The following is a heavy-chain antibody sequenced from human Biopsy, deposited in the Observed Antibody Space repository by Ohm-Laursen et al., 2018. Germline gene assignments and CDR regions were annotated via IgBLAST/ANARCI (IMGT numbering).Heavy chain of an antibody. CDR3: ARNSGNYKYDAFDI. D-gene: IGHD1-7*01. Sequence: RESLKISCKGSGYRFPTYWIGWVRQMPGKGLEWMGIIYPSDSNTIYSPSFQGQVTISVDKSISPAYLQLTSLKASDTAMYYCARNSGNYKYDAFDIWGLGTMVTVSS. V-gene: IGHV5-51*01. CDR1: GYRFPTYW. J-gene: IGHJ3*02. CDR2: IYPSDSNT.